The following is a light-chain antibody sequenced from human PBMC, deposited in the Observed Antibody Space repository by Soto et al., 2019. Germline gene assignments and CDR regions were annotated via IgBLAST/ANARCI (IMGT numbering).Light chain of an antibody. CDR3: QHFDNWPYT. J-gene: IGKJ2*01. CDR1: QSVSSN. Sequence: EIVMTQSPATLSVSPGERATLSCRASQSVSSNLAWYQQKPGQAPRLLIYDASTRATGIPARFSGSGSGTEFTLTISSLQSEDFAVYYCQHFDNWPYTFGQGIKLEIK. V-gene: IGKV3-15*01. CDR2: DAS.